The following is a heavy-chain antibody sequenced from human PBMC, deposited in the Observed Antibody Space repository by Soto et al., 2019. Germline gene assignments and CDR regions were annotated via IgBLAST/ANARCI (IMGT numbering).Heavy chain of an antibody. J-gene: IGHJ4*02. V-gene: IGHV3-21*01. CDR1: GFTFSSYS. D-gene: IGHD2-15*01. Sequence: EVQLVESGGGLVKPGGSLRLSCAASGFTFSSYSMNWVRQAPGKGLEWVSSISSSSSYIYYADSVKGRFTISRDNAKNSLYLXIXXXXXXXTAVYYCAXGGXXXVVTDSGYWGQGTLVTVSS. CDR2: ISSSSSYI. CDR3: AXGGXXXVVTDSGY.